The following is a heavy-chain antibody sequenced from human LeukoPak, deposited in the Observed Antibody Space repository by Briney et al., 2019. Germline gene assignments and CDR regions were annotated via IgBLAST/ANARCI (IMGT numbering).Heavy chain of an antibody. Sequence: PGGSLRLSCAASGFTFSSYAMSWVRQAPGKGLEWVSDISGSGGSTYYADSVKGRFTISRDNSKNTLYLQMNSLRAEDTAVYYCAKDGHYDYVWGSYRGWGQGTLVTVSS. V-gene: IGHV3-23*01. CDR1: GFTFSSYA. CDR3: AKDGHYDYVWGSYRG. CDR2: ISGSGGST. D-gene: IGHD3-16*02. J-gene: IGHJ4*02.